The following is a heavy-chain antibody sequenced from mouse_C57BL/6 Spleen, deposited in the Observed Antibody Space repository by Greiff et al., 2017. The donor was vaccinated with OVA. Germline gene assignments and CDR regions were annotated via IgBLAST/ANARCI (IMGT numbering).Heavy chain of an antibody. CDR3: ARDEELYYGNPYYAMDY. CDR1: GYSITSGYY. CDR2: ISYDGSN. J-gene: IGHJ4*01. Sequence: EVQLVESGPGLVKPSQSLSLTCSVTGYSITSGYYWNWIRQFPGNKLEWMGYISYDGSNNYNPSLKNRISITRDTSKNQFFLKLNSVTTEDTATYYCARDEELYYGNPYYAMDYWGQGTSVTVSS. V-gene: IGHV3-6*01. D-gene: IGHD2-1*01.